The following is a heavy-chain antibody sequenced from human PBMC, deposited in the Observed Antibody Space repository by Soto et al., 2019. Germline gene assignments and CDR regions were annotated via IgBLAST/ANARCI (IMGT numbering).Heavy chain of an antibody. J-gene: IGHJ6*02. D-gene: IGHD3-10*01. CDR2: IKEDGSEK. CDR1: GFRISNYF. V-gene: IGHV3-7*03. Sequence: GSLRLSCVGSGFRISNYFMSWVRQAPGKGLEWVANIKEDGSEKYYVESVKGRFTTSRDNAKNSLYLQVNSLRDEDTAVYYCASPRFRGMDVWGQGTTGTVS. CDR3: ASPRFRGMDV.